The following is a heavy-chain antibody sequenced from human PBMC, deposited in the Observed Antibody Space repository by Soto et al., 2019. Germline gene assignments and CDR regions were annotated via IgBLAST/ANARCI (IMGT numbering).Heavy chain of an antibody. Sequence: SVKVSCKASGGTFSSYAISWVRQAPGQGLEWMGGIIPIFGTANYAQKFQGRVTITADKSTSTAYMELSSLRSEDTALYYCARVRFLECLLPRALYYYGMDVWGHGTTVTVS. V-gene: IGHV1-69*06. J-gene: IGHJ6*02. CDR2: IIPIFGTA. CDR1: GGTFSSYA. CDR3: ARVRFLECLLPRALYYYGMDV. D-gene: IGHD3-3*01.